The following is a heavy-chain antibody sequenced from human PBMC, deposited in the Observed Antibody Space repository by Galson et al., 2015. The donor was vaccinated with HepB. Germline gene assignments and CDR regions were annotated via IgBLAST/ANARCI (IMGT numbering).Heavy chain of an antibody. Sequence: SLRLSCAASGLTFSRSTMHWVRQAPGKGLEWVAFISYDGTDKYYADSVKGRFTISRGNSKNTLCLQMNSLGAEDTAVYYCARESYCSGGSCYSSYFQHWGQGTLVTVSS. CDR2: ISYDGTDK. V-gene: IGHV3-30*04. CDR1: GLTFSRST. D-gene: IGHD2-15*01. CDR3: ARESYCSGGSCYSSYFQH. J-gene: IGHJ1*01.